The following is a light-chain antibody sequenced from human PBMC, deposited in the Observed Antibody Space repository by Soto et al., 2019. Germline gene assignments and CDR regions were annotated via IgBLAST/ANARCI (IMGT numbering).Light chain of an antibody. CDR3: QQSYRNPRT. Sequence: EIVLTQSPATLSLSPGERATLSCRASQSVSSYLAWYQQKPGQAPRLLIYDASNRATGIPARFSGSGSGTDFTLTISSLEPEDFATYYCQQSYRNPRTFGLGTRVEIK. CDR2: DAS. V-gene: IGKV3-11*01. J-gene: IGKJ1*01. CDR1: QSVSSY.